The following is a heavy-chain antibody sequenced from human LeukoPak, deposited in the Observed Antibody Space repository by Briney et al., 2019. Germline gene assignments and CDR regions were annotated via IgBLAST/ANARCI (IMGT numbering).Heavy chain of an antibody. D-gene: IGHD3-10*01. CDR1: GFTFSSYW. CDR3: ARDRPDPHYYGSGGTGFDY. V-gene: IGHV3-7*03. Sequence: PGGSLRLSCAASGFTFSSYWMYWVRQAPGKGLEWVAMIKQDGSETYYVDSVKGRFTISRDNAKSSLYLQMNSLRAEDTAVYYCARDRPDPHYYGSGGTGFDYWGQGTLVTVSS. J-gene: IGHJ4*02. CDR2: IKQDGSET.